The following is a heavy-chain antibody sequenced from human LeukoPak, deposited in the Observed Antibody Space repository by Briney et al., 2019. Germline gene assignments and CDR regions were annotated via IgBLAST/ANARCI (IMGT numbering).Heavy chain of an antibody. D-gene: IGHD3-9*01. CDR2: ISGSGGTT. V-gene: IGHV3-23*01. CDR1: RFTFSSYA. CDR3: AKGAGNFDWSYHDY. Sequence: GGSLRLSCAASRFTFSSYAMSWVRQAPGKGLEWVSAISGSGGTTCNADSVRGRFTISRDNSKNTLYLQLNSLRAADTAVYYCAKGAGNFDWSYHDYWGQGTLVTVSS. J-gene: IGHJ4*02.